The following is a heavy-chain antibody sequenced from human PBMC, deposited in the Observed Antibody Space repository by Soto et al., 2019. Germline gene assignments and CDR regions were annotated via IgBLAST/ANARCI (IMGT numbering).Heavy chain of an antibody. CDR1: GVSISSYY. CDR2: IYYSGST. V-gene: IGHV4-59*08. Sequence: PSETLSLTCTVSGVSISSYYWSWIRQPPGKGLEWIGYIYYSGSTNYNPSLKSRVTISVDTSKNQFSLKLSSVTAADTAVYYCARSTTKYGMDVWGQGTTVTVSS. D-gene: IGHD1-1*01. CDR3: ARSTTKYGMDV. J-gene: IGHJ6*02.